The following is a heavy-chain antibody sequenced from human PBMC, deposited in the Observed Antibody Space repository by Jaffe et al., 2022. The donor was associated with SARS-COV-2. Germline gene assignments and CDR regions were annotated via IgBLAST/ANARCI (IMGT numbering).Heavy chain of an antibody. J-gene: IGHJ6*02. V-gene: IGHV4-59*01. D-gene: IGHD6-6*01. CDR2: IYYSGST. CDR3: ARAYGSSSAIYYYYYGMDV. CDR1: GGSISSYY. Sequence: QVQLQESGPGLVKPSETLSLTCTVSGGSISSYYWSWIRQPPGKGLEWIGYIYYSGSTNYNPSLKSRVTISVDTSKNQFSLKLSSVTAADTAVYYCARAYGSSSAIYYYYYGMDVWGQGTTVTVSS.